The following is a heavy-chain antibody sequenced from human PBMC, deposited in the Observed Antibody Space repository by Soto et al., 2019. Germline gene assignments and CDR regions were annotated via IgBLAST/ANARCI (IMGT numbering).Heavy chain of an antibody. CDR1: GGSFSGYY. D-gene: IGHD2-21*02. Sequence: LETLSLTCAVYGGSFSGYYWTWIRQPPGKGLEWIGEINHSGTINFNPSLKSRLTISLDTSKKHFSLKLSSVTDADTAAYYCARADRTLVTSYSLDVWGQGTTVTVSS. CDR2: INHSGTI. V-gene: IGHV4-34*01. CDR3: ARADRTLVTSYSLDV. J-gene: IGHJ6*02.